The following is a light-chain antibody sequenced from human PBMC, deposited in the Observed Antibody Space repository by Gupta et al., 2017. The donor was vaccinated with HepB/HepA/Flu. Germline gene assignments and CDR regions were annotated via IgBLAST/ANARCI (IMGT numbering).Light chain of an antibody. J-gene: IGLJ2*01. CDR3: SSYTSSSTLV. Sequence: SALTQPASLSVSPGQSTTISCTATSSDVGGYNYVSWYQQHPGKAPKLMIYDVSNRPSGVSNRFSGSKSGNAASLTISVLQAEDEADYYCSSYTSSSTLVFGGGTKLTVL. V-gene: IGLV2-14*03. CDR1: SSDVGGYNY. CDR2: DVS.